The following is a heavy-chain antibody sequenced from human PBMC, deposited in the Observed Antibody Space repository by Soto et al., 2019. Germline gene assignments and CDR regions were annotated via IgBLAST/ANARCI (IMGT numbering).Heavy chain of an antibody. J-gene: IGHJ4*02. Sequence: GGSLRLSCAASGFTFSSYGMHWVRQAPGKGLEWVAVIWYDGSNKYYADSVKGRFTISRDNSKNTLYLQMNSLRAEDTAVYYCARVRHIPHSARGPDYWGQGTLVTVSS. CDR3: ARVRHIPHSARGPDY. CDR2: IWYDGSNK. CDR1: GFTFSSYG. V-gene: IGHV3-33*01. D-gene: IGHD3-10*01.